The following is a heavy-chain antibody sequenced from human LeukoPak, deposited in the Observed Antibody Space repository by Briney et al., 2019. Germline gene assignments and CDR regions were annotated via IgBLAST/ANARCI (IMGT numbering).Heavy chain of an antibody. D-gene: IGHD2-2*01. CDR2: IYYSGST. Sequence: SQTLSLTCNVSGGSINNGGYYWSWIRQHPGKGLEWIGHIYYSGSTYYNPSLKSRVAISVDTSKKQFSLKLSSVTAADTAVYYCARTYCGTTSCPWGYLYGMDVWGQGTTVTVSS. V-gene: IGHV4-31*03. CDR3: ARTYCGTTSCPWGYLYGMDV. CDR1: GGSINNGGYY. J-gene: IGHJ6*02.